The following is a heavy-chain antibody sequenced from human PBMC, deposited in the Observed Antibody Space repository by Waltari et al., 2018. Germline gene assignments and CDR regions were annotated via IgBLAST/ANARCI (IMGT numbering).Heavy chain of an antibody. J-gene: IGHJ3*02. V-gene: IGHV1-69-2*01. CDR3: ARGGLHDFWRTAFDI. CDR1: GYNFNDYY. CDR2: VDPEDGAT. D-gene: IGHD3-3*01. Sequence: EVQLVQSGAEEKKPGATVKIYCKAYGYNFNDYYMQWVQQAPGKGIEWMGRVDPEDGATIYAEKFQGRVTITADTSPDTAYMELSSLRSEDTAVYYCARGGLHDFWRTAFDIWGQGTMVTVSS.